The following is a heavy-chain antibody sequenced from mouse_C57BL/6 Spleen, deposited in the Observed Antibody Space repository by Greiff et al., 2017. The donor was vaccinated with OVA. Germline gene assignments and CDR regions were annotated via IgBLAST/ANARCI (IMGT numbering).Heavy chain of an antibody. CDR1: GYTFTSYW. CDR3: TRKRDWDDYFDY. D-gene: IGHD4-1*01. CDR2: IYPGNSDT. J-gene: IGHJ2*01. V-gene: IGHV1-5*01. Sequence: EVQLQQSGTVLARPGASVKMSCKTSGYTFTSYWMHWVKQRPGQGLEWIGAIYPGNSDTSYNQKFKGKAKLTAVTSASTADMELSSLTNEDSAVEYCTRKRDWDDYFDYWGQGTTLTVSS.